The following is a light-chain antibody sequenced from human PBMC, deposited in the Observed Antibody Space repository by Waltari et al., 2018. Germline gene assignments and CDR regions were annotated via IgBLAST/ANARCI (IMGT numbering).Light chain of an antibody. CDR1: SSDVGGNNF. Sequence: QSALTQPPSASGSPGQSVTISCTGTSSDVGGNNFVSWYQQYPGQAPKVIIYEATKRPSGVPDRFSGSKSGNTASLTVSGLQAEDEADYYCSSYGNRNVVVGGGTKVTVL. J-gene: IGLJ2*01. CDR3: SSYGNRNVV. CDR2: EAT. V-gene: IGLV2-8*01.